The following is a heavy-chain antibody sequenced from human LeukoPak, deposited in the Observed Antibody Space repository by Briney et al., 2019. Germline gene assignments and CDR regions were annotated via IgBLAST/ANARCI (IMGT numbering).Heavy chain of an antibody. CDR2: ISYDGSNK. CDR1: GFTFSSYA. CDR3: ASLGLFDP. J-gene: IGHJ5*02. Sequence: GSLRLSCAASGFTFSSYAMHWVRQAPGKGLEWVAVISYDGSNKYYADSVKGRFTISRDNSKNTLYLQMNSLRAEDTAVYYCASLGLFDPWGQGTLVTVSS. V-gene: IGHV3-30-3*02. D-gene: IGHD3-16*01.